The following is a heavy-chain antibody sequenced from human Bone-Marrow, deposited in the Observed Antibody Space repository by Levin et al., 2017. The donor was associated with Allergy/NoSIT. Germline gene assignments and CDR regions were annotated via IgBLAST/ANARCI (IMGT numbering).Heavy chain of an antibody. CDR1: GRMFGTYW. J-gene: IGHJ6*02. CDR2: IYPGDSNA. Sequence: MPGGSLRLSCQGSGRMFGTYWIGWVRQVPGKGLEWMGFIYPGDSNAKYSPAFQGQVTISVDKSSSSAYLQWRSLKVSDSGKYFCASHRWGSFASGVDVWGQGTAVTVSS. D-gene: IGHD3-16*01. CDR3: ASHRWGSFASGVDV. V-gene: IGHV5-51*01.